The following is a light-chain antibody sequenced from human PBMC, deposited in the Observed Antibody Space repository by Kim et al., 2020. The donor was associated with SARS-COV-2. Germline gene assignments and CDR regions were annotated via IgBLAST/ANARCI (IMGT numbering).Light chain of an antibody. V-gene: IGKV3-15*01. CDR1: QSVRSN. CDR3: QQYNDWPLT. CDR2: GAS. J-gene: IGKJ4*01. Sequence: EIVMTQSPATLSVSPGERVALSCRASQSVRSNLAWYQQKAGQVPRLLIYGASTRATDIPARFSGSGSGTEFALTISSLQSEDFAVYYCQQYNDWPLTFGGGTKVDIK.